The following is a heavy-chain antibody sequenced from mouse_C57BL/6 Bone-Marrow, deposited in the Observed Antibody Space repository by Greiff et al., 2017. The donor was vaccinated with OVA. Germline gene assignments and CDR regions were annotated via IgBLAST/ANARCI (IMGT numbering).Heavy chain of an antibody. CDR3: AREEGVCDGYLFAY. CDR2: IDPNSGGT. Sequence: QVQLKQPGAELVKPGASVKLSCKASGYTFTSYWMHWVKQRPGRGLEWIGRIDPNSGGTKYNEKFKSKATLTVDKPSSTAYMQLSSLTSEDSAVYYCAREEGVCDGYLFAYWGQGTLVTVSA. D-gene: IGHD2-3*01. V-gene: IGHV1-72*01. CDR1: GYTFTSYW. J-gene: IGHJ3*01.